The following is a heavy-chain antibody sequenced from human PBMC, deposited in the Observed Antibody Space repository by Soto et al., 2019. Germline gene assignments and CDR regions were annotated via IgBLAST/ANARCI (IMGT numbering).Heavy chain of an antibody. D-gene: IGHD1-26*01. CDR1: GFTFSSYG. CDR2: ISYDGSNK. Sequence: QVQLVESGGGVVQPGRSLRLSCAASGFTFSSYGMHWVRQAPGKGLEWVAVISYDGSNKYYADSVKGRFTISRDNSKNTLYLQMNRLRVEDTAVYYCAKAVGGSYRNDYYYGMDVWGQGTTVTVSS. V-gene: IGHV3-30*18. J-gene: IGHJ6*02. CDR3: AKAVGGSYRNDYYYGMDV.